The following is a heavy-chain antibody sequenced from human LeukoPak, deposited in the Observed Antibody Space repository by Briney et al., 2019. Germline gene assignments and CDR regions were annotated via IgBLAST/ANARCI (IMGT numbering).Heavy chain of an antibody. CDR3: ARRLSRREFDY. CDR1: GVSFSGYY. Sequence: PSETLSLTCAVYGVSFSGYYWNWVRQPPGKGLEWIGEITHSGSTNYKPSLKSRVTISVDTSKNQLSLKLSSVTATDTAVYYCARRLSRREFDYWGQGTLVTVSS. J-gene: IGHJ4*02. CDR2: ITHSGST. D-gene: IGHD2-2*01. V-gene: IGHV4-34*01.